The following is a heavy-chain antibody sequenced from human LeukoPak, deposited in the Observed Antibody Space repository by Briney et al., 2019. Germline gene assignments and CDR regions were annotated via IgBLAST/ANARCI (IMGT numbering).Heavy chain of an antibody. Sequence: GGSLRLSCAASGFTFSSYAMHWVRQAPGKGLEWVAVISYDGSNKYYADSVKGRFTISRDNSKNTLYPQMNSLRAEDTAVYYCARDRDYYGSGSYDYWGQGTLVTVSS. D-gene: IGHD3-10*01. J-gene: IGHJ4*02. CDR2: ISYDGSNK. V-gene: IGHV3-30*04. CDR1: GFTFSSYA. CDR3: ARDRDYYGSGSYDY.